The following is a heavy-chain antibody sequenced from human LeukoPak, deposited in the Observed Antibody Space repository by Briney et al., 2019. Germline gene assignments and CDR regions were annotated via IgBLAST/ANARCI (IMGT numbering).Heavy chain of an antibody. D-gene: IGHD3-10*01. V-gene: IGHV1-2*06. CDR1: GYTFTGYY. Sequence: ASVKVSXKASGYTFTGYYMHWVRQAPGRGLEWMGRINPNSGGTNYAQKFQGRVTMTWDTSISTAYMELSRLRSDDTAVYYCANLFSSGSHDYWGQGTLVTVSS. CDR3: ANLFSSGSHDY. CDR2: INPNSGGT. J-gene: IGHJ4*02.